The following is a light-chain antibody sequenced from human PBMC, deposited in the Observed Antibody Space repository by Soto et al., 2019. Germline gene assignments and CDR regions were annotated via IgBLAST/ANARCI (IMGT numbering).Light chain of an antibody. J-gene: IGKJ1*01. Sequence: DIQMTQSPSSLSACVGDRALITCRASQRIRKYLNWYQHKPGKVPTLLIYAASSLQSAVPSRFCGSGSGTALTLTITSLQPADFATYYCQQSGDTPPWTFGQGTKVDIK. CDR2: AAS. CDR3: QQSGDTPPWT. V-gene: IGKV1-39*01. CDR1: QRIRKY.